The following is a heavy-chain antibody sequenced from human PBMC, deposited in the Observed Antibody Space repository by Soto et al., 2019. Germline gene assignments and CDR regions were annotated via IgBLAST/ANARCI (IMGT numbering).Heavy chain of an antibody. CDR3: ARYRREAVAGYTLDN. CDR1: GGSISSNY. D-gene: IGHD6-13*01. Sequence: SETLSLTCTVSGGSISSNYWTWIRQPPGKGLEWIGYVYNSGSTNYNPSLKSRVTISEDTSKSQFSLKVNSKTAADTAVYYCARYRREAVAGYTLDNWGQGILVTVSS. J-gene: IGHJ4*02. V-gene: IGHV4-59*01. CDR2: VYNSGST.